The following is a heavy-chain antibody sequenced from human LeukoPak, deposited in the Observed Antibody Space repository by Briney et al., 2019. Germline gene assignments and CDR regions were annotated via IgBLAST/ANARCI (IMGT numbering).Heavy chain of an antibody. CDR1: GFTFSSYA. D-gene: IGHD3-3*01. CDR3: ARDRVFLEWLLPFDY. J-gene: IGHJ4*02. V-gene: IGHV3-30-3*01. Sequence: GGSLRLSCAASGFTFSSYAMHWVRQAPGKGLERVAVISYDGSNKYYADSVKGRFTISRDNSKNTLYLQMNSLRAEDTAVYYCARDRVFLEWLLPFDYWGQGTLVTVSS. CDR2: ISYDGSNK.